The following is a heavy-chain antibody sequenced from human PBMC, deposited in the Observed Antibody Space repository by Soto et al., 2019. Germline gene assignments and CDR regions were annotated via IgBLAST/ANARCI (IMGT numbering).Heavy chain of an antibody. CDR3: ARDLDY. J-gene: IGHJ4*02. Sequence: PSETLSLTCTVSGGSVSSGIYYWSWIRQPPGKGLEWIGYIYYSGSTNYNPSLKSRVTISVDTSKNQFSLKLSSVTAADTAVYYCARDLDYWGQGTLVTVS. CDR2: IYYSGST. CDR1: GGSVSSGIYY. V-gene: IGHV4-61*01.